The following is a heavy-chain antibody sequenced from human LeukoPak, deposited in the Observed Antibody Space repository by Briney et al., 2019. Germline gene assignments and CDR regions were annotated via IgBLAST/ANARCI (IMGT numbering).Heavy chain of an antibody. J-gene: IGHJ4*02. Sequence: GGSLRLSCAASGFTFDDYAMHWVRQAPGKGLEWVSLISGDGGSTYYADSVKGRFTISRDNSKNSLYLQMNSPRTEDTALYYCAKVQLGYCSGGSCYPGYYFDYWGQGTLVTVSS. CDR2: ISGDGGST. D-gene: IGHD2-15*01. CDR1: GFTFDDYA. CDR3: AKVQLGYCSGGSCYPGYYFDY. V-gene: IGHV3-43*02.